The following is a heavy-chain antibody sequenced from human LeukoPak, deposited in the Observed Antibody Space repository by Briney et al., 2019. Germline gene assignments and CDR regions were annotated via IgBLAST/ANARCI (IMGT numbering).Heavy chain of an antibody. CDR3: ARNQLVHDAFDI. J-gene: IGHJ3*02. D-gene: IGHD6-13*01. Sequence: GGSLRLSCAASGFTVSANYMSWVRQAPGKGLEWVAVIWYDGSNKNYADSVKGRFTISRDNSKNTLYLQMNSLRAEDTAVYYCARNQLVHDAFDIWGQGTMVTVSS. CDR1: GFTVSANY. V-gene: IGHV3-33*08. CDR2: IWYDGSNK.